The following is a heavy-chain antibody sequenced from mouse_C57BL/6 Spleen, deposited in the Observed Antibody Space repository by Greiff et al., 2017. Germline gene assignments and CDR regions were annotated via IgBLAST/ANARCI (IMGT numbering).Heavy chain of an antibody. CDR3: ARYYSNLYYYAMDY. D-gene: IGHD2-5*01. CDR1: GYTFTSYW. J-gene: IGHJ4*01. V-gene: IGHV1-69*01. CDR2: IDPSDSYT. Sequence: QVQLQQPGAELVMPGASVKLSCKASGYTFTSYWMHWVKQRPGQGLEWIGEIDPSDSYTNYNQKFKGKSTLTVDKSSSTAYMQLSSLTSEDSAVYYCARYYSNLYYYAMDYWGQGTSVTVSS.